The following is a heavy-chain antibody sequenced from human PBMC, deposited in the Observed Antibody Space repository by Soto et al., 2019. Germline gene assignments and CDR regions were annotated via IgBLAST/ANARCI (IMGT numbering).Heavy chain of an antibody. Sequence: GGSLRLSCAASGFTFRSYWMSWVRQAPGKGLEWVANINQDGSEKYYVDSVKGRFTISRDHAKNSLYLQVNSLRAEDTAVYYCARAPGNYAYYLDYWGQGTRVTVSS. J-gene: IGHJ4*02. CDR1: GFTFRSYW. CDR3: ARAPGNYAYYLDY. D-gene: IGHD3-16*01. V-gene: IGHV3-7*04. CDR2: INQDGSEK.